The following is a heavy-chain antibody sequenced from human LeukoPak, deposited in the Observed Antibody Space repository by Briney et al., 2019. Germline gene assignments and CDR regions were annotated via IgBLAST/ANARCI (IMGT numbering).Heavy chain of an antibody. J-gene: IGHJ4*02. CDR1: GFTYSSYW. V-gene: IGHV3-21*01. Sequence: NPGGSLRLSCVASGFTYSSYWMSWVRQAPGKGLERVSSISSSSSYIYYADSVKGRFTISRDNAKNSLYLQMNSLRAEDTAVYYCARDRVVWDYWGQGTLVTVSS. D-gene: IGHD3-3*01. CDR2: ISSSSSYI. CDR3: ARDRVVWDY.